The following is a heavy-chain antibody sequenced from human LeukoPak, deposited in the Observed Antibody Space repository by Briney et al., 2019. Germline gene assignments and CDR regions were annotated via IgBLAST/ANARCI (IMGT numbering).Heavy chain of an antibody. Sequence: ASVKVSCKASGYTFTSYAMHWVRQAPGQRLEWMGWINAGNGNTKYSQKFQGRVTITRDTSASTAYMELSSLRSEDTAVYYCARVGFGGYYYGMDVWGQGTTVTVSS. D-gene: IGHD4-23*01. J-gene: IGHJ6*02. CDR2: INAGNGNT. CDR3: ARVGFGGYYYGMDV. CDR1: GYTFTSYA. V-gene: IGHV1-3*01.